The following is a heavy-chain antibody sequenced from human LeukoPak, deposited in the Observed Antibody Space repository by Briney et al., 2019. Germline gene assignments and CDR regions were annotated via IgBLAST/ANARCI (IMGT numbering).Heavy chain of an antibody. CDR1: GFTFTGYY. Sequence: ASVKVSCKASGFTFTGYYMHWVRQAPGQGLEWMGWINPNSSGTNYAQKFQGRVTMTRDTSISTAHMELRRLRSDDTAVYYSAKKVPHRYIVVVPAAMQGWFDPWGQGTLVTVSS. D-gene: IGHD2-2*01. J-gene: IGHJ5*02. CDR2: INPNSSGT. CDR3: AKKVPHRYIVVVPAAMQGWFDP. V-gene: IGHV1-2*02.